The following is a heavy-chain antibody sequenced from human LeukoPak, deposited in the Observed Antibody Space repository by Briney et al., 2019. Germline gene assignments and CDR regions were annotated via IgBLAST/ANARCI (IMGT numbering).Heavy chain of an antibody. J-gene: IGHJ5*02. D-gene: IGHD1-26*01. Sequence: SETLSLTCTVSGGSISSYYWHWIRQPAGKGLEWIGRIYTSGSTSYNPSLKSRVTMSLDASKNQFSLELNSVTPADTAVYYCARGGNYWPQWWFDPWGRGTLVSVSS. CDR3: ARGGNYWPQWWFDP. CDR1: GGSISSYY. CDR2: IYTSGST. V-gene: IGHV4-4*07.